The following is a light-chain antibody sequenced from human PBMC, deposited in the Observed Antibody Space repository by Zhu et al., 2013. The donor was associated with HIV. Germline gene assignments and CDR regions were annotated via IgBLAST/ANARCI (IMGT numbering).Light chain of an antibody. CDR1: QSISYL. J-gene: IGKJ2*01. Sequence: DIQMTQSPSSLSASIGDRVTITCRASQSISYLLNWYQVTPGKAPNLLICDASSLLSGVPSRFSGSGSGTDFTLTISSLQPEDFATYYCQQTYTTPHTFGQGTKLEI. CDR2: DAS. CDR3: QQTYTTPHT. V-gene: IGKV1-39*01.